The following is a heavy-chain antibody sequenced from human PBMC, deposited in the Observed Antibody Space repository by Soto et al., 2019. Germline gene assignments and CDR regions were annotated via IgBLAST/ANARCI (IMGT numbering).Heavy chain of an antibody. CDR3: ATGFFSSVNYHHYYMSF. CDR1: GYTFTSYD. J-gene: IGHJ6*03. CDR2: TNPNSGNT. V-gene: IGHV1-8*01. Sequence: ASVKVSCKASGYTFTSYDINWVRQATGQGLEWMGWTNPNSGNTGYAQKFQGRVTMTRNTSISTAYMELSSLRSEDTAVYYCATGFFSSVNYHHYYMSFWGKGTTVTVSS. D-gene: IGHD2-15*01.